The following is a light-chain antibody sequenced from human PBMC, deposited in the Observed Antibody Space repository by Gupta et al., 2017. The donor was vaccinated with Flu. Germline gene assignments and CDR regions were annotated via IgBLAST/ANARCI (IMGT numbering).Light chain of an antibody. J-gene: IGLJ3*02. CDR2: EDN. Sequence: NFMLTQPHSVSESPGKTVTISCTRSSGSIASNYVQWYQQRPGSSPTTVIYEDNQRPSGVPDRFSGSIDSSSNSASLTISGLKTEDEDDYYCQSYDSSSWVFGGGTKLTVL. CDR1: SGSIASNY. V-gene: IGLV6-57*01. CDR3: QSYDSSSWV.